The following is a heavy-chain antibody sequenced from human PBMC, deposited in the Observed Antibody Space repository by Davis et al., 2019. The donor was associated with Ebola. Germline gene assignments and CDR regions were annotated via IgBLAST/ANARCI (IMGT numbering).Heavy chain of an antibody. CDR2: ISTKANSYAT. CDR3: NCVVVPAAKGVGGDYYGMGV. CDR1: GFTFSGSA. J-gene: IGHJ6*02. D-gene: IGHD2-2*01. V-gene: IGHV3-73*01. Sequence: PGGSLRLSCAASGFTFSGSAMHWVRQASGKGLEWVGCISTKANSYATAYAASVKGRFTISRDDSKNTAYLQMNSLKTEDTAVYYCNCVVVPAAKGVGGDYYGMGVWGQGTTVTVSS.